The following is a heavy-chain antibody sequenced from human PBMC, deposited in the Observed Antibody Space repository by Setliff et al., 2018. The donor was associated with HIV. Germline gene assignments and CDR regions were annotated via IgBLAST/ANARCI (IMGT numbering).Heavy chain of an antibody. CDR1: GFTFSNTW. CDR2: IKGDGSRR. J-gene: IGHJ3*02. D-gene: IGHD6-6*01. Sequence: GGSLRLSCAASGFTFSNTWMTWVRQAPGKGLEWVAHIKGDGSRRDYVDSVKGRFTISRDNSKNSLYMQVNSLRAEDTAIYYCARIYRSSWPFDACDIWGQGTMVTVSS. CDR3: ARIYRSSWPFDACDI. V-gene: IGHV3-7*03.